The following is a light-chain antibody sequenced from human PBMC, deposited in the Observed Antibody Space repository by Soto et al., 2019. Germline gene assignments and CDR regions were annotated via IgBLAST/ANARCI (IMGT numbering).Light chain of an antibody. CDR1: ALPKQY. V-gene: IGLV3-25*02. J-gene: IGLJ2*01. CDR3: QSADSTGSYWI. CDR2: NDV. Sequence: SYELTQAPSVSVSPGQTARITCSGDALPKQYVYWYQQKPGQAPVLVTYNDVDRPSGIPERFSGSTSGTKVTLTISGVQAEDEADYYCQSADSTGSYWIFGGGTKLTVL.